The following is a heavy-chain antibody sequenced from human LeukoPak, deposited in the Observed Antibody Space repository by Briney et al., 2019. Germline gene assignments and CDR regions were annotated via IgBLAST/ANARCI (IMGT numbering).Heavy chain of an antibody. CDR1: GGTFSSYA. CDR3: ARDTSGYSGYTYAFDI. D-gene: IGHD5-12*01. V-gene: IGHV1-69*04. Sequence: SVKVSCKASGGTFSSYAISWVRQAPGQELEWMGRIIPILGIANYAQKFQGRVTITADKSTSTAYMELSSLRSEDTAVYYCARDTSGYSGYTYAFDIWGQGTMVTVSS. J-gene: IGHJ3*02. CDR2: IIPILGIA.